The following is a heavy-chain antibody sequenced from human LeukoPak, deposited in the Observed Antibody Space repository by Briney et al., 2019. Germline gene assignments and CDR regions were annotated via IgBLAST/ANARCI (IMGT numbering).Heavy chain of an antibody. Sequence: SETLSLTCTVSGGSISSYYWSWIRQPPGKGLEWIGYIYYSGSTNYNPSLKSRVTISVDTSKNQFSLKLSSVTAADTAVYYCARAVAVAGKNYFDYWGQGTLVTVSS. D-gene: IGHD6-19*01. CDR3: ARAVAVAGKNYFDY. CDR1: GGSISSYY. V-gene: IGHV4-59*01. J-gene: IGHJ4*02. CDR2: IYYSGST.